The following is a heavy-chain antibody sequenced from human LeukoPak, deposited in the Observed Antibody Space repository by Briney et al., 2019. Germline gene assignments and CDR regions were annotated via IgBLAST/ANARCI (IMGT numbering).Heavy chain of an antibody. CDR3: ARERKAMGGNWFDP. CDR2: ISAYNGNT. J-gene: IGHJ5*02. D-gene: IGHD5-18*01. CDR1: GYTFTSYG. V-gene: IGHV1-18*01. Sequence: ASVKVSCTASGYTFTSYGISWVRQALGQGLEWMGWISAYNGNTNYAQKLQGRVTMTTDTSTSTAYMELRSLRSDDTAVYYCARERKAMGGNWFDPWGQETLVTVSS.